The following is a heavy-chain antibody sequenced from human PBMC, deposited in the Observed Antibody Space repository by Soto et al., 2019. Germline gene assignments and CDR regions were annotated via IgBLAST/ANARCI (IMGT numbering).Heavy chain of an antibody. CDR2: ISAYNGNT. J-gene: IGHJ6*02. Sequence: ASVKVSCKASGYTFTSYGISWVRQAPGQGLEWMGWISAYNGNTNYAQKIQGRVTMTKDTSTSTAYMELRSLSSDDTAVYYCAREGRDGYNFGFYYYGMDVWGQGTTVTVSS. D-gene: IGHD5-12*01. CDR3: AREGRDGYNFGFYYYGMDV. V-gene: IGHV1-18*01. CDR1: GYTFTSYG.